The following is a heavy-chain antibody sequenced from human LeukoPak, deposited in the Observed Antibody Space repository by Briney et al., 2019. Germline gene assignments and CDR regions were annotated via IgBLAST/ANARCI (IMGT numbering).Heavy chain of an antibody. Sequence: SETLSLTCTVSGGSISSYSWSWIRQPAGKGLEWIGRIYTSGSTNYNPSLKSRVTMSVDTSKNQFSLKLSSVTAADTAVYYCARDEYYYDSSGYYHPEKYFQHWGQGTLVTVSS. J-gene: IGHJ1*01. CDR2: IYTSGST. V-gene: IGHV4-4*07. CDR3: ARDEYYYDSSGYYHPEKYFQH. D-gene: IGHD3-22*01. CDR1: GGSISSYS.